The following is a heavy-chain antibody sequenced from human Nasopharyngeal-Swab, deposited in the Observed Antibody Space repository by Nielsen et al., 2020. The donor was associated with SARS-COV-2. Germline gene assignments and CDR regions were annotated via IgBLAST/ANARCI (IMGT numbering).Heavy chain of an antibody. CDR1: GFTFSSYW. J-gene: IGHJ6*02. CDR2: IKQDGSEK. D-gene: IGHD6-13*01. Sequence: GESLKISCAASGFTFSSYWMSWVRQAPGKGLEWVANIKQDGSEKYYVDSVKGRFTISRDNAKNSLYLQMNSLRAEDTAVYYCARVGRGYSSSWYFGNHYGMDVWGQGTTATVSS. CDR3: ARVGRGYSSSWYFGNHYGMDV. V-gene: IGHV3-7*01.